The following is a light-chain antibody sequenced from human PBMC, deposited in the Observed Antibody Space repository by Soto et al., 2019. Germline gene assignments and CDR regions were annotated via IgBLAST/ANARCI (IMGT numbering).Light chain of an antibody. V-gene: IGLV2-23*01. J-gene: IGLJ3*02. CDR3: CSYAGSRSWV. CDR1: SSDIGNYNF. CDR2: EGT. Sequence: QSVLTQPASVSGSPGQSITISCTGTSSDIGNYNFVPWYQQHPGKAPKLMIYEGTKRPSGVSNRFSGSNSGNTASLTISGLQAEDEADYYCCSYAGSRSWVFGGGTKVTVL.